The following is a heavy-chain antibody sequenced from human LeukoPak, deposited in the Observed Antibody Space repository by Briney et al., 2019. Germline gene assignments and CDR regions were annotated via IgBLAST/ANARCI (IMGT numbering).Heavy chain of an antibody. CDR1: GYTFTGYY. CDR2: INPNSGGT. J-gene: IGHJ4*02. V-gene: IGHV1-2*02. D-gene: IGHD4-17*01. CDR3: ARAHDYGEGFDY. Sequence: ASVKVSCTASGYTFTGYYMHWVRQAPGQGLEWMGWINPNSGGTNYAQKFQGGVTMTRDTSISTAYMELSRLRSDDTAVYYCARAHDYGEGFDYWGQGTLVTVSS.